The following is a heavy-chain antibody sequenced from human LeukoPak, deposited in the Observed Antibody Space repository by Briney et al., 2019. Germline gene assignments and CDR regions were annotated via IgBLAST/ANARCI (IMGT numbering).Heavy chain of an antibody. D-gene: IGHD2-21*01. CDR3: ARGASCGGDCPLPNSLY. CDR2: IEGDGSST. CDR1: EFTFSSYW. J-gene: IGHJ4*02. V-gene: IGHV3-74*01. Sequence: VGSLRLSCAASEFTFSSYWMHWVRQAPGKGLVWVSRIEGDGSSTTYADSVKGRFTISRDNAKNTLYLQMNSLTAEDTAVYYCARGASCGGDCPLPNSLYWGRGTLVTVSS.